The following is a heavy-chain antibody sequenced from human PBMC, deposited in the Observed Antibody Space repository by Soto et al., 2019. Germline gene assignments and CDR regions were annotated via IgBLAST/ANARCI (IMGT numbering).Heavy chain of an antibody. Sequence: QVQLLQSGAEVKKPGASVKVSCKASGYTFTGSSMPWVRQAPGQGLEWMGWINPNSGVTNYAQTFQGWVTMTRDTSIITDYMELRRLRSDGTAVYYCARSVAGRGVYDYYGMDVWGQGTTVTVSS. D-gene: IGHD3-10*01. CDR1: GYTFTGSS. CDR3: ARSVAGRGVYDYYGMDV. V-gene: IGHV1-2*04. J-gene: IGHJ6*02. CDR2: INPNSGVT.